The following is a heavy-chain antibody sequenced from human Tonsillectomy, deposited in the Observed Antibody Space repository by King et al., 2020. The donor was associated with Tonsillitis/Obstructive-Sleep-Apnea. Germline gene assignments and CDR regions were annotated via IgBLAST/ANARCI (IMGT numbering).Heavy chain of an antibody. CDR2: ISNSGST. Sequence: VQLQESGPGLVKPSETLSLTCTVSGGSISNYYWSWIRQPPGKGLEWIGYISNSGSTNYKPALKSRVTISVDTSKNQFSLKLSSVTAADTAVYYCARESYDFWSGYSRSWFDPWGQGTLVTVSS. J-gene: IGHJ5*02. CDR1: GGSISNYY. D-gene: IGHD3-3*01. V-gene: IGHV4-59*01. CDR3: ARESYDFWSGYSRSWFDP.